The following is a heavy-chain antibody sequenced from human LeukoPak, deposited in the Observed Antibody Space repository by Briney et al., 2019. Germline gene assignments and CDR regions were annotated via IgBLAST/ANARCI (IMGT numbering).Heavy chain of an antibody. CDR1: GFTFSSYA. CDR2: ISYDGSNK. Sequence: PGRSLRLSCAASGFTFSSYAMHWVRQAPGKGLECVAVISYDGSNKYYADSVKGRFTISRDNSKNTLYLQMNSLRAEDTAVYYCARETRSATIPYGMDVWGQGTTVTVSS. D-gene: IGHD4/OR15-4a*01. CDR3: ARETRSATIPYGMDV. V-gene: IGHV3-30*04. J-gene: IGHJ6*02.